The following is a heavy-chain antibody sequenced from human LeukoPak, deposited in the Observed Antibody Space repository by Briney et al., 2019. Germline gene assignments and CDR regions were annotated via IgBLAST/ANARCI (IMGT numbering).Heavy chain of an antibody. V-gene: IGHV3-21*01. D-gene: IGHD2-2*01. CDR3: ARDLLSRGYQLLVGSSGPFDY. Sequence: GGSLRLSCAASGFTFSSYSMNWVRQAPGKGLEWVSSISSSSSYIYYADSVKGRFTISRDNAKNSLYLQMNSLGAEDTAVYYCARDLLSRGYQLLVGSSGPFDYWGQGTLVTVSS. CDR2: ISSSSSYI. CDR1: GFTFSSYS. J-gene: IGHJ4*02.